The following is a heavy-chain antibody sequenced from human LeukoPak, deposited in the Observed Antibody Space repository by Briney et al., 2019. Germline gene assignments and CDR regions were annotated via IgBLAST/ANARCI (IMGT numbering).Heavy chain of an antibody. CDR3: ARDQDTMVRGVGDY. Sequence: GASVKVSCKASGYTFTSYGISWVRQAPGQGLEWMGWISAYNGNTNYAQKLPGRVTMTTDTSTSTAYMELRSLRSDDTAVYYCARDQDTMVRGVGDYWGQGTLVTVSS. CDR2: ISAYNGNT. D-gene: IGHD3-10*01. CDR1: GYTFTSYG. J-gene: IGHJ4*02. V-gene: IGHV1-18*01.